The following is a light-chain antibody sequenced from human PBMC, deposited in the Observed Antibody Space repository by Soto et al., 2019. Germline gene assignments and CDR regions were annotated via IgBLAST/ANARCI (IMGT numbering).Light chain of an antibody. CDR1: ESISRH. J-gene: IGKJ5*01. CDR2: AAS. CDR3: QQSYSTPSIT. V-gene: IGKV1-39*01. Sequence: DIQMTQSPSSLSAFVGDRVTITCRASESISRHLNWYQQKPGKAPKLLIYAASSLQNGVPSRFSGGGSWTDFTLTISNLQPADCATDYCQQSYSTPSITFGQGTRLEIK.